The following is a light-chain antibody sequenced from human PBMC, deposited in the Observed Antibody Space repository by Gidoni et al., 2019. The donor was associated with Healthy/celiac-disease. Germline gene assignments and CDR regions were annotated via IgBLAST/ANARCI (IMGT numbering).Light chain of an antibody. CDR1: SLRSYY. Sequence: SSELTQDPAVSVALGQTVRITCQGDSLRSYYASWYQQKPGQAPLLVIDGKNNRPSGIPDRCSGSSAGNTASLTITGAQAEDEADYYCNSRDSSGNHLVFGGGTKLTV. CDR3: NSRDSSGNHLV. J-gene: IGLJ2*01. CDR2: GKN. V-gene: IGLV3-19*01.